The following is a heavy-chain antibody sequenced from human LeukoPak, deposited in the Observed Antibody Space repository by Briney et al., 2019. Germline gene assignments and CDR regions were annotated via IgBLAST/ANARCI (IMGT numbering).Heavy chain of an antibody. Sequence: GGSLRLPCAASGFTFSTYWMHWVRQAPGKGLVWLSRISSDGSSTNYADSVKGRFTISRDNAKNTLYLQMNSLRAEDTAVYYCARERDRGITSPYFDSWGQGTLVPVSS. CDR2: ISSDGSST. CDR3: ARERDRGITSPYFDS. V-gene: IGHV3-74*01. D-gene: IGHD3-16*01. CDR1: GFTFSTYW. J-gene: IGHJ4*02.